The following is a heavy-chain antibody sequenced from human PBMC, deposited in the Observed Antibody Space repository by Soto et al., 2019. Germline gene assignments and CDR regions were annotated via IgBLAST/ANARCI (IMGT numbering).Heavy chain of an antibody. D-gene: IGHD3-22*01. Sequence: QVQLVESGGGVVQPGRSLTLSCTATGFTFKNFGMNWVRQAPGKGLQWVSLIWYDGSQEYYADSVKGRFTISRDNSKNTLYLQMYSLRDEDTAVYYCAAANYDSRCFYGNYWGHGPLVTASS. V-gene: IGHV3-33*01. CDR3: AAANYDSRCFYGNY. CDR2: IWYDGSQE. J-gene: IGHJ4*01. CDR1: GFTFKNFG.